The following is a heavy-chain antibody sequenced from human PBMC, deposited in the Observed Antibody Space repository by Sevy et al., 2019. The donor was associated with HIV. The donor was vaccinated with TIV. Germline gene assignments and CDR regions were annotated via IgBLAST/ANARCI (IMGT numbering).Heavy chain of an antibody. Sequence: SETLSLTCAVYGGSFSGYYWSWIRQPPGKGLEWIGEINHSGSTNYNPSLKSRVTISVDTSKNQFSLKLSTVTAADTAVYYCARMAGYHYFDYWGQVTLVSVSS. J-gene: IGHJ4*02. CDR1: GGSFSGYY. CDR2: INHSGST. V-gene: IGHV4-34*01. D-gene: IGHD2-2*01. CDR3: ARMAGYHYFDY.